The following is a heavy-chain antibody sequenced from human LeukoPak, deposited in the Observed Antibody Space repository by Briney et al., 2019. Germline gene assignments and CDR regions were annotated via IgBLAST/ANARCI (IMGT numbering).Heavy chain of an antibody. CDR3: AKDNYYDSSAFVDY. V-gene: IGHV3-30*18. CDR1: GFTFSSYG. D-gene: IGHD3-22*01. Sequence: GGSLRLSCAASGFTFSSYGMHWVRQAPGKGLEWVAAVSYDGSDEYYGDSVKGRFTIYRDNSKNMLYLQMNSLRGEDTAVYYCAKDNYYDSSAFVDYWGQGTLVTVSS. J-gene: IGHJ4*02. CDR2: VSYDGSDE.